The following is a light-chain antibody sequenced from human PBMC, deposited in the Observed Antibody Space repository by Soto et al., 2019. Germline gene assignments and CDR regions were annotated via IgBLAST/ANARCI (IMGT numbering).Light chain of an antibody. CDR1: STNIGTYT. V-gene: IGLV1-44*01. CDR3: AACDGRVNAVV. CDR2: TYD. J-gene: IGLJ2*01. Sequence: QSVLTQPPSVSGTPGQPITISCSGSSTNIGTYTLNWYQHLPGTAPNLLFYTYDQRPSGVADRFSGSKSGTSASLAISGLQSEDEADYYCAACDGRVNAVVFGGGTKLTVL.